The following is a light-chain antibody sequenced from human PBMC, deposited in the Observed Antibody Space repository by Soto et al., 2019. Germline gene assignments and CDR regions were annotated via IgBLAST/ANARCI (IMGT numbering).Light chain of an antibody. J-gene: IGKJ4*02. Sequence: DIVLTPTPLSSPVTLGQPASISCRSSQSLVHRDGNTYLSWLQQWPGQPLRLLIYKVSDRFSGDPDRFSGSGAGTDCTLRISSVEAGEVGVYFCVQGTRFPLTFGGGTRVEIK. CDR1: QSLVHRDGNTY. CDR2: KVS. CDR3: VQGTRFPLT. V-gene: IGKV2-24*01.